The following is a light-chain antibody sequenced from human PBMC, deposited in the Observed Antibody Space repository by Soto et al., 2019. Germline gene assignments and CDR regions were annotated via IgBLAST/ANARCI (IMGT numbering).Light chain of an antibody. CDR3: AAWDDTLSGVG. CDR1: SSNIGSNT. V-gene: IGLV1-44*01. CDR2: SNN. J-gene: IGLJ2*01. Sequence: QSVLTQPPSASGTPGQRVTISCSGSSSNIGSNTVNWYQQLPGTAPKLLIYSNNERPSGVPDRFSGSKSGTSAALAISGLQSEDEADYDCAAWDDTLSGVGVGGGTKLTVL.